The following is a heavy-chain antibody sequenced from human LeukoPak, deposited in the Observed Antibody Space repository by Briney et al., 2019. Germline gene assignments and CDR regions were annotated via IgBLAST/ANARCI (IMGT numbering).Heavy chain of an antibody. D-gene: IGHD3-9*01. V-gene: IGHV3-48*03. CDR1: GFTFSSYE. J-gene: IGHJ5*02. CDR3: AKDGQYYDILTGYHLNWFDP. CDR2: ISSSGSTI. Sequence: QPGGSLRLSCAASGFTFSSYEMNWVRQAPGKGLEWVSYISSSGSTIYYADSVKGRFTISRDNAKNSLYLQMNSMRAEDTAVYYCAKDGQYYDILTGYHLNWFDPWGQGTLVTVSS.